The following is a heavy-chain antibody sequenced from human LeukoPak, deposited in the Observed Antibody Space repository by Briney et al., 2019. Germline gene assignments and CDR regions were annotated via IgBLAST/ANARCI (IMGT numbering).Heavy chain of an antibody. D-gene: IGHD3-9*01. CDR2: IRYDGSNK. Sequence: GGSLRLSCAASGFTFSSYGMHWVRQAPGKGLEWVAFIRYDGSNKYYADSVKGRFTISRDNSKNTLYLQMNSLRAEDTAVYYCAKVRARYFDPIGDFDYWGQGTLVTVSS. V-gene: IGHV3-30*02. CDR1: GFTFSSYG. J-gene: IGHJ4*02. CDR3: AKVRARYFDPIGDFDY.